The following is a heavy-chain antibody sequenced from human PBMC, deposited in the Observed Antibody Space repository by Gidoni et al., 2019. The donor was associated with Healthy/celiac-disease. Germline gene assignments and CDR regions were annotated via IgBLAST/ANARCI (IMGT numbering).Heavy chain of an antibody. Sequence: EVQLVESGGGLVQPGGSLRLSCAASGFTFSSYEMHWVRQAPGKGLEWVSYISSSGSTIYYADTVKGRVTISRDNAKNSLYLQMNSLRAEDTAVYYWARSGMMTFGGVIVKGWFDPWGQGTLVTVSS. CDR1: GFTFSSYE. V-gene: IGHV3-48*03. J-gene: IGHJ5*02. D-gene: IGHD3-16*02. CDR2: ISSSGSTI. CDR3: ARSGMMTFGGVIVKGWFDP.